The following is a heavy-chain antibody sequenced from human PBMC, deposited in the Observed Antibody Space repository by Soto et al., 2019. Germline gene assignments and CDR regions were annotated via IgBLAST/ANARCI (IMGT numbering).Heavy chain of an antibody. V-gene: IGHV3-30*04. CDR3: ANLLNVAAAGTPHYYGADV. CDR1: GFTFGVFA. D-gene: IGHD6-13*01. Sequence: QVQVVESGGGVVQPGRSLRLSCEASGFTFGVFAMHWVRQAPGKGLEWVAFISFDGSKRYYADSVKGRFTISRDNSKNTLYLQMNSLRHEDAAVYHCANLLNVAAAGTPHYYGADVWGQGPTVTVS. J-gene: IGHJ6*02. CDR2: ISFDGSKR.